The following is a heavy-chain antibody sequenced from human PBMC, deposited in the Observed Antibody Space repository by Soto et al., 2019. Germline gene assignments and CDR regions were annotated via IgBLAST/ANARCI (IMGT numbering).Heavy chain of an antibody. CDR1: GGSFSGYY. Sequence: QVQLQQWGAGLLKPSETLSLTCAVYGGSFSGYYWSWIRQPPGKGLEWIGEINHSGSTNYNPSLKSRVTISVDTSKNQFSLKLSSVTAADTAVYYCARTAGIAAAGFSDYWGQGTLVTVSS. CDR3: ARTAGIAAAGFSDY. V-gene: IGHV4-34*01. D-gene: IGHD6-13*01. J-gene: IGHJ4*02. CDR2: INHSGST.